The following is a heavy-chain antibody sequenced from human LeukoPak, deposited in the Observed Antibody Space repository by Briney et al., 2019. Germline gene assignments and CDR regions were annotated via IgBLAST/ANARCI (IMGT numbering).Heavy chain of an antibody. J-gene: IGHJ5*02. V-gene: IGHV4-59*01. CDR3: ASGKWELNWFDP. CDR2: IYYSGST. Sequence: SETLSLTCTVSGGSIRRYYWSWIRQPPGKGLAWVGYIYYSGSTNYNPSLKSRVTISVDTSKNQFSLKLSSVTAADTAVYYCASGKWELNWFDPWGQGTLVTVSS. CDR1: GGSIRRYY. D-gene: IGHD1-26*01.